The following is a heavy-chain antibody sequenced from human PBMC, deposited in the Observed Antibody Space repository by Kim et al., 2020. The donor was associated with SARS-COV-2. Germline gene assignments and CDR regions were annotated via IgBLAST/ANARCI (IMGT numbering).Heavy chain of an antibody. CDR3: AKVGYDWSIDY. CDR1: GFSFSNNW. V-gene: IGHV3-74*01. J-gene: IGHJ4*02. CDR2: IDSDGSIT. D-gene: IGHD3-9*01. Sequence: GGCLRLSCAASGFSFSNNWMYWVRQAPGKGLVWVSRIDSDGSITNYADSVKGRFIISRDNGKNTLYLQMKSLRAEDTAVYYCAKVGYDWSIDYWGQGTLVTVSS.